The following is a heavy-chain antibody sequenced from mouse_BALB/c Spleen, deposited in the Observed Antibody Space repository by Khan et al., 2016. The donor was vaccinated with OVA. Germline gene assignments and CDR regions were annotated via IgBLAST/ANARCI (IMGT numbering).Heavy chain of an antibody. CDR3: ARKNYYGYAMDY. CDR2: ISYGGST. Sequence: EVQLQESGPGLVKPSQSLSLTCTVSGYSITSDYAWDWIRHLAGNQLEWMGFISYGGSTSYTPSVKSRFSITRDTSKNQFFLQLNSVTTEDTATDYYARKNYYGYAMDYWGQGTSVTVSS. D-gene: IGHD1-1*01. J-gene: IGHJ4*01. V-gene: IGHV3-2*02. CDR1: GYSITSDYA.